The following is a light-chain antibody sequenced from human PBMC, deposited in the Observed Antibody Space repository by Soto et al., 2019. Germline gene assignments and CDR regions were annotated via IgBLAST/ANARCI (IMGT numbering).Light chain of an antibody. J-gene: IGKJ4*01. CDR2: DAS. CDR3: QQRSNWPLT. CDR1: QSVSNS. Sequence: EIVLTQSPATLSLSPGERATLSCRASQSVSNSLAWYQQKPSQAPRLLIYDASNRATGIPARFSGSGSGTDFTLTISSLEPEDFAVYYCQQRSNWPLTFGGGTKVDIK. V-gene: IGKV3-11*01.